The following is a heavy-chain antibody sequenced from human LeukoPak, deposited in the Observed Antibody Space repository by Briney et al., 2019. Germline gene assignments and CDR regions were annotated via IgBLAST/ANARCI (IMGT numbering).Heavy chain of an antibody. CDR2: IRSKAYGETT. Sequence: GGSLRLSCTASGFAFGDYAMSWFRQAPGKGLEWVGFIRSKAYGETTEYAASVKGRFTISRDDSKNSLYLQMNSLKTEDTAVYYCARDRDLWGRGTLVTVSS. CDR1: GFAFGDYA. CDR3: ARDRDL. J-gene: IGHJ2*01. V-gene: IGHV3-49*03.